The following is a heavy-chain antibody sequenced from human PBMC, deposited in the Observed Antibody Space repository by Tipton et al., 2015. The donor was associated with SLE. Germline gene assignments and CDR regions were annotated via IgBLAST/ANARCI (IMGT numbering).Heavy chain of an antibody. CDR2: VYSRETGS. D-gene: IGHD3-10*01. Sequence: GSLRLSCAATGFTFSSYAMSWVRQPPGKGLEWVAIVYSRETGSYYADSMKGRFTISRDNSNNMVYLQMNSLRVDDTAIYYCAKNRGGAFDYWGQGILVTVSS. J-gene: IGHJ4*02. CDR1: GFTFSSYA. CDR3: AKNRGGAFDY. V-gene: IGHV3-23*03.